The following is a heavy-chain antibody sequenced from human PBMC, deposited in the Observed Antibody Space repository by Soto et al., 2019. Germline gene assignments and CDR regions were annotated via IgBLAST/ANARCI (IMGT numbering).Heavy chain of an antibody. V-gene: IGHV1-18*01. Sequence: VXSVKVSCKTSVYTFNTYGINWVRQAPGQGLELMGWISAYDGKTTYAEKFQGRVTMTTDTSTSTAYMELRSLRSDDTAIYYCARDPHEFWTSYWFDPWGQGNPVTVSS. D-gene: IGHD3-3*01. CDR1: VYTFNTYG. CDR2: ISAYDGKT. J-gene: IGHJ5*02. CDR3: ARDPHEFWTSYWFDP.